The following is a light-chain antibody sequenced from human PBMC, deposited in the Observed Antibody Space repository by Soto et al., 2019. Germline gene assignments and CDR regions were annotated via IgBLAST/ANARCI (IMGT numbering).Light chain of an antibody. Sequence: EIVLTQSPGTLSLSPGERATLSCRASQSVSSSYLAWYQQKPGQAPRLLIYGASSRATGIPDRFSGSGSGTDVTLTNSRLEPEDFAVYYCQQYGSFPITFGQGTRLEIK. CDR2: GAS. CDR3: QQYGSFPIT. CDR1: QSVSSSY. V-gene: IGKV3-20*01. J-gene: IGKJ5*01.